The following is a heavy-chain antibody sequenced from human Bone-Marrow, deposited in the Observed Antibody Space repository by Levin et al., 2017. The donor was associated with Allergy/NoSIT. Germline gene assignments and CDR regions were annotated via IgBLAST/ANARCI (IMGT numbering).Heavy chain of an antibody. CDR1: GFTFSSYA. CDR3: ARDAVAGRLVYYFDY. Sequence: LAGGSLRLSCAASGFTFSSYAMHWVRQAPGKGLEWVAVISYDGSNKYYADSVKGRFTISRDNSKNTLYLQMNSLRAEDTAVYYCARDAVAGRLVYYFDYWGQGTLVTVSS. D-gene: IGHD6-19*01. CDR2: ISYDGSNK. V-gene: IGHV3-30-3*01. J-gene: IGHJ4*02.